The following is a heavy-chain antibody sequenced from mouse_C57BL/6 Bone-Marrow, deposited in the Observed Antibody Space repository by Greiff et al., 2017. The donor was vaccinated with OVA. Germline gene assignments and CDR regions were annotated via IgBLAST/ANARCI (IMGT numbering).Heavy chain of an antibody. D-gene: IGHD1-1*01. CDR1: GYAFTNYL. CDR3: ARNRFYGSSYGGFAY. J-gene: IGHJ3*01. Sequence: QVQLKESGAELVRPGTSVKVSCKASGYAFTNYLIEWVKQRPGQGLEWIGVINPGSGGTNYNEKFKGKATLTADKSSSTAYMQLSSLTSEDSAVYFCARNRFYGSSYGGFAYWGQGTLVTVSA. V-gene: IGHV1-54*01. CDR2: INPGSGGT.